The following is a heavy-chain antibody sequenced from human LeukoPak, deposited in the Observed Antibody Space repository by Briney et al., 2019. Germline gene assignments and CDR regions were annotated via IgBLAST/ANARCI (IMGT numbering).Heavy chain of an antibody. CDR3: ANTPYGDYNNWFDP. D-gene: IGHD4-17*01. CDR2: ISSSGSI. J-gene: IGHJ5*02. CDR1: GGSISSNY. V-gene: IGHV4-4*07. Sequence: PSETLSLTCIVSGGSISSNYCNWIRQPAGKGLEWIGRISSSGSINYNPSLQSRVTMSVNTSKNQFSLKLSSVTAADTAIYYCANTPYGDYNNWFDPWGLGVLVTVFS.